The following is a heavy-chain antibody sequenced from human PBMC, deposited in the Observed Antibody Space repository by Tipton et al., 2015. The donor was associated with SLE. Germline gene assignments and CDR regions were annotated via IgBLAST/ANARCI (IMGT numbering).Heavy chain of an antibody. CDR1: GYTLTTYG. CDR3: ARDYGDYVILDY. CDR2: ISAYNGNT. Sequence: QLVQSGPEVKKPGASVKVSCKASGYTLTTYGITWMRQAPGQGLEWMGRISAYNGNTNYAQKFQGRVSITTDTSTSTAYMELRSLRSDDTAVYYCARDYGDYVILDYWGQGTLVTVSS. J-gene: IGHJ4*02. V-gene: IGHV1-18*01. D-gene: IGHD4-17*01.